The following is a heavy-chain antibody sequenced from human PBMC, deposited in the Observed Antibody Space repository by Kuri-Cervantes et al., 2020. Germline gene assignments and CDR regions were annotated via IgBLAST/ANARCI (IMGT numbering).Heavy chain of an antibody. D-gene: IGHD6-13*01. CDR1: GFTFSSYS. V-gene: IGHV3-48*02. Sequence: GESLKISCAASGFTFSSYSMNWVRQAPGKGLEWVSYISSSSSTIYYADSVKGRFTISRDNAKNSLYLQMNSLRDEDTAVYYCARDHSRTWFLHFDYWGQGTLVTVSS. CDR2: ISSSSSTI. J-gene: IGHJ4*02. CDR3: ARDHSRTWFLHFDY.